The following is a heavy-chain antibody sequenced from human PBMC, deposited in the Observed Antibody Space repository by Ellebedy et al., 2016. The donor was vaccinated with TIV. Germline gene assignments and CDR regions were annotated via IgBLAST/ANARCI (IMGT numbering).Heavy chain of an antibody. Sequence: GESLKISCVASGFTFSDYYMSWIRQAPGKGLEWVSYISSSGGTTISYAESVKGRFTASRDAAQNSLYLQMNSLRGEDTAVYYCARSRSSGWLHTPDSWGQGLLVTVSS. D-gene: IGHD6-19*01. V-gene: IGHV3-11*01. CDR1: GFTFSDYY. J-gene: IGHJ4*02. CDR3: ARSRSSGWLHTPDS. CDR2: ISSSGGTTI.